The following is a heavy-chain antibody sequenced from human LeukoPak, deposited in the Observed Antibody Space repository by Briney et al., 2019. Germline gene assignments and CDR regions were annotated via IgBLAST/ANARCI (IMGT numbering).Heavy chain of an antibody. CDR1: GFSLDDYA. Sequence: PGGSLRLSCAASGFSLDDYAMHWVRQVPGKGLEWVSGISWNSGSIDYADSVKGRFTISRDNAKNSLYLQMNSLRAEDMALYYCAKGGRFYYYYMDVWGKGTTVTVSS. CDR2: ISWNSGSI. J-gene: IGHJ6*03. V-gene: IGHV3-9*03. CDR3: AKGGRFYYYYMDV. D-gene: IGHD3-16*01.